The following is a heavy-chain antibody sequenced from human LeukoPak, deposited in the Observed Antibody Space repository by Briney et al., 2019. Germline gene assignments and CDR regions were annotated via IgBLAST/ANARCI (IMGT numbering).Heavy chain of an antibody. D-gene: IGHD2-2*01. J-gene: IGHJ4*02. V-gene: IGHV3-30*18. CDR2: ISYDGSNK. CDR1: GFTFSSYG. CDR3: AKGPPYCSSTSCPGAY. Sequence: PGRSLRLSCAASGFTFSSYGMHWVRQAPRTGLEWVAVISYDGSNKYYADSVKGRFTISRDNSKNTLYLQMNSLRAEDTAVYYCAKGPPYCSSTSCPGAYRGQGTLVTVSS.